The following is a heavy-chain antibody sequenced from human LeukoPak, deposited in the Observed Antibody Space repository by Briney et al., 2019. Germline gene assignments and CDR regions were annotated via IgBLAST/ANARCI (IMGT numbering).Heavy chain of an antibody. Sequence: GGSLRLSCAASGFTFASYAMAWVRQAPGKGLEWVSVISGSGGSTYYADSVKGRFTISRDNSKNTLYLQMNSLRAEDTAVYYCAKDRVLRFLEWLSDYYYGMDVWGQGTTVTVSS. V-gene: IGHV3-23*01. CDR2: ISGSGGST. CDR3: AKDRVLRFLEWLSDYYYGMDV. J-gene: IGHJ6*02. CDR1: GFTFASYA. D-gene: IGHD3-3*01.